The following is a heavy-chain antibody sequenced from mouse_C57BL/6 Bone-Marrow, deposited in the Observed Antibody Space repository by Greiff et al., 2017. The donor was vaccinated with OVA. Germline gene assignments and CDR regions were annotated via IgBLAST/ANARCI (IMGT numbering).Heavy chain of an antibody. Sequence: VKLMESGAELVRPGTSVKVSCKASGYAFTNSLIEWVKQRPGQGLAWIGVINPGSGGTTYNEKFKGKATLTADKSSSTAYMQLSSLTSEDAAVYFCASGNGYYSFDYWGQGTTLTVSS. J-gene: IGHJ2*01. CDR2: INPGSGGT. CDR3: ASGNGYYSFDY. D-gene: IGHD2-3*01. V-gene: IGHV1-54*01. CDR1: GYAFTNSL.